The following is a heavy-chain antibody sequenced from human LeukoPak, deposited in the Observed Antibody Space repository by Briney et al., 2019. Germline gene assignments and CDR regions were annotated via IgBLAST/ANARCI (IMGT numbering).Heavy chain of an antibody. Sequence: SQTLSLTCTVSGGSISSGSYYWSWIRQPAGKGLEWIGRIYTSGSTNYNPSLKSRVTISVDTSKNQFSLKLSSVTAADTAVYYCARDDVHGSAVYYWGQGTLVTVSS. CDR1: GGSISSGSYY. V-gene: IGHV4-61*02. J-gene: IGHJ4*02. D-gene: IGHD3-10*01. CDR2: IYTSGST. CDR3: ARDDVHGSAVYY.